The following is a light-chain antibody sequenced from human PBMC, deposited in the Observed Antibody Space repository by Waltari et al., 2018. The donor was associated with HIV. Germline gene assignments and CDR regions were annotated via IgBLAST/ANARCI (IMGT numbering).Light chain of an antibody. Sequence: EIVLTQSPATLSLSPGERATLSCRVSQTVSSYLAWYQQKPGQAPRLLIYDASNRATGIPARFSGSGSGTDFTLTISSLEPEDFAVYYCQQRSNWPPMYTFGQGTKLDIK. CDR1: QTVSSY. J-gene: IGKJ2*01. CDR3: QQRSNWPPMYT. V-gene: IGKV3-11*01. CDR2: DAS.